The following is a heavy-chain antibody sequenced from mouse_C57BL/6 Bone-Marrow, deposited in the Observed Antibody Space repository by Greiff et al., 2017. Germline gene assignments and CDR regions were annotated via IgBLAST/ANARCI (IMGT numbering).Heavy chain of an antibody. Sequence: EVQLQQSGPGLVKPSQSLSLTCSVTGYSITSGYYWNWIRQFPGNKLEWMGYISYDGSNNYNPSLKNRTSFTRDTSKNQFFLKLNSVTTEDTATYYCARDRAGTGYFDVWGTGTTVTVSS. CDR2: ISYDGSN. V-gene: IGHV3-6*01. CDR3: ARDRAGTGYFDV. D-gene: IGHD3-1*01. CDR1: GYSITSGYY. J-gene: IGHJ1*03.